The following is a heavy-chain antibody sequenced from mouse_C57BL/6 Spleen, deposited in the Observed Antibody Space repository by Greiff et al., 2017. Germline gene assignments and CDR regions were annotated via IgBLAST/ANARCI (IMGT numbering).Heavy chain of an antibody. V-gene: IGHV1-82*01. CDR1: GYAFSSSW. CDR3: ARGIDGYYPDY. CDR2: IYPGDGDT. D-gene: IGHD2-3*01. J-gene: IGHJ2*01. Sequence: VQLQQSGPELVKPGASVKISCKASGYAFSSSWMNWVKQRHGKGLEWIGRIYPGDGDTNYNGKFKGKATLTADKSSSTAYMQLSSLTSEDSAVYFCARGIDGYYPDYWGQGTTLTVSS.